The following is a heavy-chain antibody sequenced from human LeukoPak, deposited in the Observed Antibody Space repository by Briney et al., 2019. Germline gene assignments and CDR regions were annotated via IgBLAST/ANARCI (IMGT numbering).Heavy chain of an antibody. CDR1: GFTVSSNY. Sequence: GGSLRLSCAASGFTVSSNYMSWVRQAPGKGLEWVSVIYSGGSTYYADSVKGRFTISRDNSKNTLYLQMNSLRAEDTAVYYCARVNTPPFVWGSYSSYYYGMDVWGQGTTVTVSS. CDR2: IYSGGST. J-gene: IGHJ6*02. D-gene: IGHD1-26*01. CDR3: ARVNTPPFVWGSYSSYYYGMDV. V-gene: IGHV3-66*01.